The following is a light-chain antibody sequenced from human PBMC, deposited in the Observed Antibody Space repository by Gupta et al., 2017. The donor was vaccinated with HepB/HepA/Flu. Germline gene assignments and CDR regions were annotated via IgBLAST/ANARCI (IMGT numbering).Light chain of an antibody. CDR2: AAS. CDR1: HSMSSY. CDR3: QQSYSTPPFT. V-gene: IGKV1-39*01. J-gene: IGKJ3*01. Sequence: DIQMTQSPSSLSASVGDRVTITCRASHSMSSYLNWYQQKLGKAPKLLIYAASSLQSGVPSTFSGSGSGTDFTLTISSLQPVDFATYYCQQSYSTPPFTFGPGTKVDIK.